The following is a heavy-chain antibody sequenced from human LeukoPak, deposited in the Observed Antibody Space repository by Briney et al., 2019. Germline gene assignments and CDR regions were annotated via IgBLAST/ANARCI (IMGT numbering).Heavy chain of an antibody. Sequence: PGGSLRLSCAASGFTFSSYSMNWVRQAPGKGLEWVSSISTSSNYIYYADSVKGRFTISRDNAKNSLYLQMNSLRAEDTAVYYCARSRGYSGYDFDYWGQGTLVTVSS. CDR1: GFTFSSYS. J-gene: IGHJ4*02. CDR3: ARSRGYSGYDFDY. CDR2: ISTSSNYI. D-gene: IGHD5-12*01. V-gene: IGHV3-21*01.